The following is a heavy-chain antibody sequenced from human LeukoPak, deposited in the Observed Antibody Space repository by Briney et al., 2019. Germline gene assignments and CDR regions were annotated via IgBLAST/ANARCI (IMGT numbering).Heavy chain of an antibody. D-gene: IGHD4-17*01. Sequence: SVKVSCKASGGTFSSYAISWVRQAPGQGLEWMGGIIPIFGTANYAQKFQGRVTITADESTSTAYMELSSLRFEDTAVYYCARAQNPDYGDYGLDRYYYYGMDVWGQGTTVTVSS. CDR3: ARAQNPDYGDYGLDRYYYYGMDV. CDR1: GGTFSSYA. J-gene: IGHJ6*02. V-gene: IGHV1-69*13. CDR2: IIPIFGTA.